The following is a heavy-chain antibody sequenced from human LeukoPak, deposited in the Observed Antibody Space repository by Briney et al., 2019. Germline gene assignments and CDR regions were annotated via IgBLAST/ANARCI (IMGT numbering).Heavy chain of an antibody. J-gene: IGHJ4*02. CDR2: IRAYNGNT. D-gene: IGHD1-26*01. V-gene: IGHV1-18*01. Sequence: DSVKVSCKASGYTFTSYGISWVRQPPGQGLEWMGWIRAYNGNTNYAQKLQGRVTMTTDTSTSTAFMELRSLRLDDTAVYYCASVGATSTYYFDYWGQGTLVTVSS. CDR3: ASVGATSTYYFDY. CDR1: GYTFTSYG.